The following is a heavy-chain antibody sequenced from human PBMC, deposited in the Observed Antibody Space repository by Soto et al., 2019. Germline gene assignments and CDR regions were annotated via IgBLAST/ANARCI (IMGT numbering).Heavy chain of an antibody. V-gene: IGHV4-59*01. Sequence: SETLSLTCTVSGGSISSYYWSWIRQPPGKGLEWIGYIYYSGSTNYNPYPKSRVTISVDTSKNQFSLKLSSVTAADTAVYYCARGPSVVPAATTYYYGMDVWGQGTTVTVSS. D-gene: IGHD2-2*01. J-gene: IGHJ6*02. CDR1: GGSISSYY. CDR2: IYYSGST. CDR3: ARGPSVVPAATTYYYGMDV.